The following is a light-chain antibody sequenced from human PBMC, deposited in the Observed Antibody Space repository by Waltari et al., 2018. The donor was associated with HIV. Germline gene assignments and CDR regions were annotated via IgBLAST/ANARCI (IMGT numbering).Light chain of an antibody. CDR3: HQRSNWPIT. Sequence: EIVLTQSPVTLSLSPGERATLSCRASQSVSSYLAWYQQKPGQAPRLLIYGASSRATGIPARFSGSGSGTDFTLTISSLEPGDFGVYYCHQRSNWPITFGQGTRLEIK. CDR1: QSVSSY. J-gene: IGKJ5*01. V-gene: IGKV3-11*01. CDR2: GAS.